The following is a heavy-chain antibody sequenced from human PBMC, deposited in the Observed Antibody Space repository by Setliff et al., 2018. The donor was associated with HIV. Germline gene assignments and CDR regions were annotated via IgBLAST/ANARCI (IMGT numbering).Heavy chain of an antibody. CDR2: IIPVFGTT. CDR1: GGTFSSYA. J-gene: IGHJ4*02. D-gene: IGHD3-22*01. V-gene: IGHV1-69*13. Sequence: SVKVSCKASGGTFSSYAISWVRQAPGQGLDWMGGIIPVFGTTNYAQKFQGRVTITADESTSTAYMELSSLRSEDTAVYYCARGGVYYYDSSGWSMDYWGQGTLVPSPQ. CDR3: ARGGVYYYDSSGWSMDY.